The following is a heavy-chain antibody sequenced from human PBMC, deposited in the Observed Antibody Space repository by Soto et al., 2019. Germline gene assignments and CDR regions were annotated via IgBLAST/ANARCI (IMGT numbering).Heavy chain of an antibody. CDR2: IKQDGSEK. Sequence: GGSLRLSCAASGFTFSSYWMSWVRQAPGRGLEWVANIKQDGSEKYYVDSVKGRFTISRDNAKNSLYLQMNSLRAEDTAVYYCARELDAYDYIWGSSDEGDYFDYWGQGTLVTVSS. CDR3: ARELDAYDYIWGSSDEGDYFDY. CDR1: GFTFSSYW. D-gene: IGHD3-16*01. V-gene: IGHV3-7*01. J-gene: IGHJ4*02.